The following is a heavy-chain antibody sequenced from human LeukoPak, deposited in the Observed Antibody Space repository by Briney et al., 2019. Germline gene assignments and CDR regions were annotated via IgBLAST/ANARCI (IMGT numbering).Heavy chain of an antibody. J-gene: IGHJ5*02. D-gene: IGHD1-26*01. Sequence: ASVKVSCKASGYTFTSYDINWVRQATGQGLERMGWMNPNSGNTGYAQKFQGRVTMTRNTSISTAYMELSSLRSEDTAVYYCARGRGSYRNNWFDLWGQGTLVTVSS. CDR2: MNPNSGNT. CDR1: GYTFTSYD. V-gene: IGHV1-8*01. CDR3: ARGRGSYRNNWFDL.